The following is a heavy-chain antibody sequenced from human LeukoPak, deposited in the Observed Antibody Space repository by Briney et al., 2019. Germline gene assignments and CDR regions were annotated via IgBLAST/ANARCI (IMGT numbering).Heavy chain of an antibody. CDR2: IYSGGAT. J-gene: IGHJ4*02. V-gene: IGHV3-53*01. D-gene: IGHD3-22*01. CDR3: ARTSGYPYNFDN. Sequence: PGGSLRLSCAASGFTVSRNYMTWVRQAPGKGLEWVSVIYSGGATYYADSVKGRFTISRDNSKSTLYLQMNSLRAEDTAVYYCARTSGYPYNFDNWGQGTLVTVSS. CDR1: GFTVSRNY.